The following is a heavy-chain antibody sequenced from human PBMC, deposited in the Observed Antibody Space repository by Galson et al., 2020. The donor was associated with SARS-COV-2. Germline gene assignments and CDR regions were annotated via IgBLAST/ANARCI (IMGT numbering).Heavy chain of an antibody. D-gene: IGHD4-17*01. CDR2: ISTYNGNT. CDR1: GYTFTSYG. J-gene: IGHJ5*02. V-gene: IGHV1-18*01. CDR3: ARDLGRYQVDYGDYGNWFDP. Sequence: ASVKVSCKASGYTFTSYGISWVPQAPGQGLEWMGWISTYNGNTNYARKLQGRVTMTTDTSTSTAYMELRSLRSDDTAVYYCARDLGRYQVDYGDYGNWFDPWGQGTLVTVSS.